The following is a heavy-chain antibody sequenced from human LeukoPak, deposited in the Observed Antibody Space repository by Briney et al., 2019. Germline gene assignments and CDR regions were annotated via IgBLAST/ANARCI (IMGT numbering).Heavy chain of an antibody. D-gene: IGHD3-22*01. CDR1: GYTFTSYG. Sequence: ASVKVSCKASGYTFTSYGISWVRQAPGQGLEWMGWISAYNGNTNYAQKLQGRVTMTTDTSTSTAYMELRSLRSDDTAVYYCARTRSRFPSYYYDSSGYGPIDYWGQGTLVTVSS. J-gene: IGHJ4*02. V-gene: IGHV1-18*01. CDR2: ISAYNGNT. CDR3: ARTRSRFPSYYYDSSGYGPIDY.